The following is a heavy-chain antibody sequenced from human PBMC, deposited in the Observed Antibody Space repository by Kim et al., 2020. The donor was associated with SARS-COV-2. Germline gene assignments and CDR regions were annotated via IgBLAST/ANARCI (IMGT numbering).Heavy chain of an antibody. CDR3: ARTGYSSNSIDY. J-gene: IGHJ4*02. Sequence: YGDFVKGRFTISRDNAKHSLYLQMNSLRIEDTALYYCARTGYSSNSIDYWGQGTLVTVSS. D-gene: IGHD6-13*01. V-gene: IGHV3-7*01.